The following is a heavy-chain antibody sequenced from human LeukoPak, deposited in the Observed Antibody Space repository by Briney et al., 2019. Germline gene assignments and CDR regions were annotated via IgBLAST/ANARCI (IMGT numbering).Heavy chain of an antibody. CDR3: ARLSVAVVDADY. J-gene: IGHJ4*02. CDR1: GFTFSNSD. V-gene: IGHV3-64*01. D-gene: IGHD6-19*01. Sequence: GGSLSLSCAASGFTFSNSDMHWVRQSPGKGLEYVSAISRNGGSTYYANSVKGRFTISRDNSKDTLYLQMGSLIAEDMGVYYCARLSVAVVDADYWGQGTLVTVSS. CDR2: ISRNGGST.